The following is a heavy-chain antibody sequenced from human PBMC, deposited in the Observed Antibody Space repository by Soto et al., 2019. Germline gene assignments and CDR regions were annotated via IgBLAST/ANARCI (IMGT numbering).Heavy chain of an antibody. J-gene: IGHJ5*02. CDR3: AKDIETIAATGTSSFWFVP. Sequence: EVQLVESGGGLVQPGRSLRLSCAASGFTFDDYAMHWVRQPPGKGLGLVSSITWNSASIVYAYSVKGRFTISGDNAKNSLYLHLNSLRAEDTALYYCAKDIETIAATGTSSFWFVPWCQGTLVTVSS. CDR2: ITWNSASI. D-gene: IGHD6-13*01. CDR1: GFTFDDYA. V-gene: IGHV3-9*01.